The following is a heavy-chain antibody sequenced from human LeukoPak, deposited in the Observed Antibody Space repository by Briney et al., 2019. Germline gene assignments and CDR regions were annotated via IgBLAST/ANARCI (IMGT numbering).Heavy chain of an antibody. V-gene: IGHV3-21*04. CDR3: ARRAGAYSHPYDY. CDR2: ISSSSSYI. CDR1: GFTFSNYA. Sequence: GGSLRLSCAASGFTFSNYAMSWVRQAPGKGLEWVSSISSSSSYIYYADSVKGRFTISRDNAKNSLYLQMNSLRADDTAVYYCARRAGAYSHPYDYWGQGTLVTVSS. D-gene: IGHD4/OR15-4a*01. J-gene: IGHJ4*02.